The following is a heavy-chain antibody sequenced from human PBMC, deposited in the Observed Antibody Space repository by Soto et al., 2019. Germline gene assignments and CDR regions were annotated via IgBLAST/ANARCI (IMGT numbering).Heavy chain of an antibody. V-gene: IGHV1-18*01. D-gene: IGHD2-15*01. CDR3: ARWGTDIVVVVAATGWFDP. CDR2: ISAYNGNT. CDR1: GYTFTSYG. Sequence: QVQLVQSGAEVKKPGASVKVSCKASGYTFTSYGISWVRKAPGQGLEWMGWISAYNGNTNNAQKLKGRVTMTTDTSTSTAYMELRSLRSDDTAVYYCARWGTDIVVVVAATGWFDPWGQGTLGTVSS. J-gene: IGHJ5*02.